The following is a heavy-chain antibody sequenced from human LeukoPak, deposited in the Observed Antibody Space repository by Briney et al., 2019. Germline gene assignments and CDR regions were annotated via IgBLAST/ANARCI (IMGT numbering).Heavy chain of an antibody. V-gene: IGHV1-18*01. D-gene: IGHD1-1*01. CDR3: ARVLVDNFGHYYYYMDV. CDR2: ISTCNRNT. CDR1: GYTFTRFG. J-gene: IGHJ6*03. Sequence: GASVKVSCKASGYTFTRFGISWVRQAPGQGLEWMGWISTCNRNTYYAQKFQDRVTMTTDISTSTAYMELRSLRSDDSAVYYCARVLVDNFGHYYYYMDVWGKGTTVTVSS.